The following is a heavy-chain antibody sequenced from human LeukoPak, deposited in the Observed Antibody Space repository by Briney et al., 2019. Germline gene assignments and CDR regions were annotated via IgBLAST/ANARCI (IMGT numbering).Heavy chain of an antibody. D-gene: IGHD1-26*01. Sequence: VASVKVSCKASGGTFSSYAISWVRQAPGQGLEWMGGIIPIFGTANYAQKFQGRVTITADESTSTAYMELSSLRSEDTAVYYCAGGGSRSWLHWFDPWGQGTLVTVSS. CDR1: GGTFSSYA. CDR2: IIPIFGTA. J-gene: IGHJ5*02. CDR3: AGGGSRSWLHWFDP. V-gene: IGHV1-69*13.